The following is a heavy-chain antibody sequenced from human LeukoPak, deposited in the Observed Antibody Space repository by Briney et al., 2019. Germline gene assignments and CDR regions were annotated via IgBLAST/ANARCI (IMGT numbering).Heavy chain of an antibody. Sequence: ASVKVSCKASGYTFTSYGISWVRQAPGQGLEWMGWISAYNGNTNYAQKLQGRVTMTTDTSTSTAYMGLRSLRSDDTAVYYCARDHIRFSSYYGSGSYPLPHYWGQGTLVTVSS. CDR1: GYTFTSYG. D-gene: IGHD3-10*01. CDR3: ARDHIRFSSYYGSGSYPLPHY. V-gene: IGHV1-18*01. J-gene: IGHJ4*02. CDR2: ISAYNGNT.